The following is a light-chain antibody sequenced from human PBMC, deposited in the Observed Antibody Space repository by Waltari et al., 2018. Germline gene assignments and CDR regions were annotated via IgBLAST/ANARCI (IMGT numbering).Light chain of an antibody. CDR3: CSYAGSVV. J-gene: IGLJ2*01. V-gene: IGLV2-23*01. Sequence: QSALTQPASVSGSPGQSITLSCTGTSSDVGCYNLVSWYQQHPGKAPKLMIYEGSKRPSGVSNRFSGSKSGNTASLTISGLQAEDEADYYCCSYAGSVVFGGGTKLTVL. CDR2: EGS. CDR1: SSDVGCYNL.